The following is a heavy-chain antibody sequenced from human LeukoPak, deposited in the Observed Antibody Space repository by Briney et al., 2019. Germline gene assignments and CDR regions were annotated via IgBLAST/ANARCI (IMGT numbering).Heavy chain of an antibody. Sequence: PGGSLRLSCAVSGFTSSRHWMSWVRQTPEKGLEWVANIKEDASEENYVDSVKGRFTISRDNAKNSLYLQTNSLRAEDTAVYYCAIAAGWELGYWGQGTLVTVSS. J-gene: IGHJ4*02. CDR1: GFTSSRHW. CDR3: AIAAGWELGY. D-gene: IGHD6-25*01. V-gene: IGHV3-7*01. CDR2: IKEDASEE.